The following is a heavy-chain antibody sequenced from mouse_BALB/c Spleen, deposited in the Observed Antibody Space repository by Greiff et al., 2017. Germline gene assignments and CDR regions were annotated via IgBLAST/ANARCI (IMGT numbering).Heavy chain of an antibody. CDR3: TRSSITTVVATRYFDV. CDR2: IRLKSNNYAT. J-gene: IGHJ1*01. Sequence: EVKLVESGGGLVQPGGSMKLSCVASGFTFSNYWMNWVRQSPEKGLEWVAEIRLKSNNYATHYAESVKGRFTISRDDSKSSVYLQMNNLRAEDTGIYYCTRSSITTVVATRYFDVWGAGTTVTVSS. CDR1: GFTFSNYW. D-gene: IGHD1-1*01. V-gene: IGHV6-6*02.